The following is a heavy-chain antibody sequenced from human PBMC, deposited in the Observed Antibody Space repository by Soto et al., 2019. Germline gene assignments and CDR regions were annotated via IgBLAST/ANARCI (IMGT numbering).Heavy chain of an antibody. J-gene: IGHJ4*02. CDR3: ARASDGGVGTTSY. D-gene: IGHD1-1*01. CDR2: ISAYNGNT. V-gene: IGHV1-18*01. Sequence: QVQLVQSGREVKKPGASAKVSCKTSGYIFCNFGITWVRQVPGQGLEWMGWISAYNGNTKYAQKFQDRVTLTTDTSTNTAYMESRSLRSADTAVYYCARASDGGVGTTSYWGQGTLVTVSS. CDR1: GYIFCNFG.